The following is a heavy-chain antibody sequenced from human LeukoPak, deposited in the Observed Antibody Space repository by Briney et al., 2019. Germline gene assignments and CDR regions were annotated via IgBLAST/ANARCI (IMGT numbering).Heavy chain of an antibody. Sequence: PSETLSLTCAVYGGSFSGYYWSWIRQPPGKGLEWIGEINHSGSTNYNPSLKSRVTISVDTSKNQFSLKLSSVTAADTAVYYCARQGSGSYSPHFDYWGQGTLVTVSS. CDR3: ARQGSGSYSPHFDY. D-gene: IGHD3-10*01. J-gene: IGHJ4*02. CDR1: GGSFSGYY. CDR2: INHSGST. V-gene: IGHV4-34*01.